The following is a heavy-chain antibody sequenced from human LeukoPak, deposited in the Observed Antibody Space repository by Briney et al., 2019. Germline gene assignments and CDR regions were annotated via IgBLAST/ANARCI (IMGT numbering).Heavy chain of an antibody. Sequence: GASVKVSCTASGYTFTGYYMHWVRQAPGQGLEWMGWINPNSGGTNYAQKFQGRVTMTRDTSISTAYMELSRLRSDDTAVYYCARVPGIAAPVDYWGQGTLVTVSS. D-gene: IGHD6-13*01. CDR1: GYTFTGYY. V-gene: IGHV1-2*02. CDR2: INPNSGGT. J-gene: IGHJ4*02. CDR3: ARVPGIAAPVDY.